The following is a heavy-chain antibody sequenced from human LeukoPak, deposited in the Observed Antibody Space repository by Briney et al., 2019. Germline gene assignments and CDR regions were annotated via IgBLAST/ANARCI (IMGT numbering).Heavy chain of an antibody. V-gene: IGHV1-46*01. D-gene: IGHD2-15*01. Sequence: ASVKVSSKASGYTFTSYYMHWVRQAPGQELEWMGIINPSGGSTSYAQKFQGRVTMTRDMSTSTVYMELSSLRSEDTAVYYCARVAVRIQDYWGQGTLVTVSS. J-gene: IGHJ4*02. CDR3: ARVAVRIQDY. CDR2: INPSGGST. CDR1: GYTFTSYY.